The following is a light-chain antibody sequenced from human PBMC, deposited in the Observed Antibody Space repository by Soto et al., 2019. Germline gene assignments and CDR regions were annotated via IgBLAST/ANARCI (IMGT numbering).Light chain of an antibody. CDR2: RNN. CDR3: AAWDDSLSGRWV. Sequence: QSVLTQPPSASGTPGQRVTISCSGSSSNIENNYVYWYQMVPGTAPKLLIYRNNQRPSGVPDRFSGSRSGTSASLAISGLRSEDEAEYYCAAWDDSLSGRWVFGGGTKLTVL. J-gene: IGLJ2*01. CDR1: SSNIENNY. V-gene: IGLV1-47*01.